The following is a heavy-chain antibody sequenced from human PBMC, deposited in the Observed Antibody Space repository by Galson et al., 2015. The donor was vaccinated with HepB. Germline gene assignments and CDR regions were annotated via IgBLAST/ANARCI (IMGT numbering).Heavy chain of an antibody. CDR2: INPNGGGT. V-gene: IGHV1-2*06. Sequence: SVKVSCKASGYTFTGYHMHWVRQAPGQGLEWMGRINPNGGGTNYAQKFQGRATMTRDTSISTAYMELSRLTSDDTAVYYCARDLAWQLLGRYYNYIDVWGKGTTVTVSS. J-gene: IGHJ6*03. CDR1: GYTFTGYH. D-gene: IGHD1-26*01. CDR3: ARDLAWQLLGRYYNYIDV.